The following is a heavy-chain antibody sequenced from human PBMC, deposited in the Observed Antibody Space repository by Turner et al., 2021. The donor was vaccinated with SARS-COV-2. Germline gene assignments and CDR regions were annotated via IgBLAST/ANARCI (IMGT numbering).Heavy chain of an antibody. Sequence: QVQLQESGPGLLKPSQTLSLTCTVSGGSISSGDYYWSWIRQPPGKGLEWIGYIYYSGSTYYNPSLKSRVTISVDTSKNQFSLKLSSVTAADTAVYYCAREVFRMGTWFDPWGQGTLVTVSS. J-gene: IGHJ5*02. D-gene: IGHD7-27*01. CDR2: IYYSGST. V-gene: IGHV4-30-4*01. CDR1: GGSISSGDYY. CDR3: AREVFRMGTWFDP.